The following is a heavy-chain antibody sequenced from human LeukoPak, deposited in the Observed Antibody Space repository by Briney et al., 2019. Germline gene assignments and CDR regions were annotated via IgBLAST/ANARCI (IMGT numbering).Heavy chain of an antibody. Sequence: GGSLRLSCAASGFTFSSYGMHWVRQAPGKGLEWVAVIWYDGSNKYYADSVKGRFTISRDNSKNTLYLQMNSLRAEDTAVYYCARDRWGDYYDSSGFDWSQGTLVTVSS. D-gene: IGHD3-22*01. J-gene: IGHJ4*02. CDR3: ARDRWGDYYDSSGFD. CDR1: GFTFSSYG. V-gene: IGHV3-33*01. CDR2: IWYDGSNK.